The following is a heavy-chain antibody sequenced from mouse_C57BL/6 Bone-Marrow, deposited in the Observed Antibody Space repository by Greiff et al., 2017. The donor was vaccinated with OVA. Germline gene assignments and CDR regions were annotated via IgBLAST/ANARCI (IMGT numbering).Heavy chain of an antibody. CDR2: INPNNGGT. CDR1: GYTFTDYY. D-gene: IGHD1-1*01. Sequence: VQLQQSGPELVKPGASVKISCKASGYTFTDYYMNWVKQSHGKSLEWIGDINPNNGGTSYNQKFKGKATLTVDKSSSTAYMELRSLTSEDSAVYYCARNPIVLIYYYGSSYFFDYWGQGTTLTVSS. V-gene: IGHV1-26*01. J-gene: IGHJ2*01. CDR3: ARNPIVLIYYYGSSYFFDY.